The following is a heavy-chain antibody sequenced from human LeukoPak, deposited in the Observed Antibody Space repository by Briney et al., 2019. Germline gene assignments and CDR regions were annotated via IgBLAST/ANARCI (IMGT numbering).Heavy chain of an antibody. CDR1: DGSFSGYY. J-gene: IGHJ5*02. V-gene: IGHV4-34*01. CDR3: ARQDYYDDSAHYCAWFDP. D-gene: IGHD3-22*01. CDR2: VYHSGSA. Sequence: SETLSLTCAVYDGSFSGYYWSWIRQPPGKGLEWIGEVYHSGSANYNPSLKSRVTISADTSKSQFSLKMTSVTAADTAVYYCARQDYYDDSAHYCAWFDPWGQGTLVTVSS.